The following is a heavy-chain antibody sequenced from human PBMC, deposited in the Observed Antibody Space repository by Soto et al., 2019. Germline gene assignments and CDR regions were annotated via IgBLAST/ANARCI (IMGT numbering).Heavy chain of an antibody. CDR2: IDNSGST. D-gene: IGHD3-3*01. J-gene: IGHJ4*02. Sequence: ETLSLSCAGYGASISNYFCNGIRQPAGKGLEWIGRIDNSGSTNYNPSLKSRITMSADTSRNQFSLKLNSVTAADTAVYYCARGGQDFWSGPFDYWGQGALVTVSS. V-gene: IGHV4-59*10. CDR1: GASISNYF. CDR3: ARGGQDFWSGPFDY.